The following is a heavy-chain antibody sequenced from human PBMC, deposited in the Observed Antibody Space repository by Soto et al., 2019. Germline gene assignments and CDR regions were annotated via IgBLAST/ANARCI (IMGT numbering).Heavy chain of an antibody. J-gene: IGHJ6*02. V-gene: IGHV3-33*01. Sequence: QVQLVESGGGVVQPGRSPRLSCAASGFTFSSYGMHWVRQAPGKGLEWVAVIWYDGSNKYYADSVKGRFTISRDNSKNTLYLQMNSLRAEDTAVYYCARAELERLRFHYYGMDVWGQGTTVTVSS. CDR3: ARAELERLRFHYYGMDV. CDR1: GFTFSSYG. CDR2: IWYDGSNK. D-gene: IGHD1-1*01.